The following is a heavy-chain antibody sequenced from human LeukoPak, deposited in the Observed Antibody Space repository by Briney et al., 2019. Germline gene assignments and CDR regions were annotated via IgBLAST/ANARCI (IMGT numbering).Heavy chain of an antibody. CDR1: GFTFSSNY. CDR3: AREDVTYYYDSSGFAALYYDYGMAV. CDR2: IYSGGST. V-gene: IGHV3-53*01. J-gene: IGHJ6*04. D-gene: IGHD3-22*01. Sequence: GGSLRLSCAASGFTFSSNYMSWVRQAPGKGLEWVSDIYSGGSTYYNDSVKSRFTISRGNSKNQLSLQLITVTAEDTAVYYCAREDVTYYYDSSGFAALYYDYGMAVRGEGTTLTVSS.